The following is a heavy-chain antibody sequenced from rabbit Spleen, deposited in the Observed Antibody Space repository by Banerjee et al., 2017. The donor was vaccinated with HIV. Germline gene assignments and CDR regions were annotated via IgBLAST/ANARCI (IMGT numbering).Heavy chain of an antibody. CDR1: GFDFTSTFY. J-gene: IGHJ4*01. CDR3: ARDAGSGHYIDAYFDL. V-gene: IGHV1S40*01. D-gene: IGHD8-1*01. Sequence: QSLEESGGDLVKPGASLTLTCKASGFDFTSTFYMCWVRQAPGKGLEWIGCIDTGSGDTAYATWAKGRFTISKTSSTTVTLQMTSLTVADTATYFCARDAGSGHYIDAYFDLWGPGTLVTVS. CDR2: IDTGSGDT.